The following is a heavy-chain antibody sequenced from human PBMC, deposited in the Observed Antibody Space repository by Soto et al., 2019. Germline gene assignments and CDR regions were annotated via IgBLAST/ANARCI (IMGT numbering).Heavy chain of an antibody. D-gene: IGHD3-10*01. CDR1: GYSISSGYH. CDR3: ARDFFGNHYFDY. V-gene: IGHV4-38-2*02. J-gene: IGHJ4*02. CDR2: IYHSGTT. Sequence: PSETLSLTCDVSGYSISSGYHWGFIRQPPGKGLEWIGNIYHSGTTSYNPSLKSRVTVSVDTSKNQISLNLTSVTAADTAIYYCARDFFGNHYFDYWGQGILVTVSS.